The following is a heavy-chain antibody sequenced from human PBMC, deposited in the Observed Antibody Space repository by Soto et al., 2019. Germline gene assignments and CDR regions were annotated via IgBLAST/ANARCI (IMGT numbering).Heavy chain of an antibody. CDR3: ARGVGFGYYYYHMDL. CDR1: GDSVTSVSDY. Sequence: SETLSLTCTVSGDSVTSVSDYFICIRQPPWNGLELIGYIYYSGSADYNPSLGSRVTISIDTSKNQFSLKLTSVTAADTAVYYCARGVGFGYYYYHMDLWGQGTTVTVSS. J-gene: IGHJ6*02. CDR2: IYYSGSA. D-gene: IGHD3-10*01. V-gene: IGHV4-61*01.